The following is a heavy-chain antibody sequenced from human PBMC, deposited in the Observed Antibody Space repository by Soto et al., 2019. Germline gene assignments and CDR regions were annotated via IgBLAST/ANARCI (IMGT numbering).Heavy chain of an antibody. J-gene: IGHJ4*02. D-gene: IGHD5-12*01. CDR2: IYYSGST. CDR1: GGSISSYY. CDR3: AAYSGYDYAFDY. V-gene: IGHV4-59*08. Sequence: QVQLQESGPGLVKPSETLSLTCTVSGGSISSYYWSWIRQPPGKGLEWIGYIYYSGSTNYNPSLKSRVTTSVDTSKNQFSLKLSSVTAADTAVYYCAAYSGYDYAFDYWGQGTLVTVSS.